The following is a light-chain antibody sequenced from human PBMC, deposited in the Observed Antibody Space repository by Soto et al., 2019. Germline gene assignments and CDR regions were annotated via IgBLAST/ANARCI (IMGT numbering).Light chain of an antibody. J-gene: IGKJ4*01. CDR2: GAF. Sequence: EIVMTQSPATLSVSPGETVTLSCRASQSVSYNLAWYQQKPGQGPRLLIYGAFTRATGIPARFSGSGSGTESTLTISSLQSEDFAVDNCQQYKNWPPLTFGGGTKVEIK. CDR3: QQYKNWPPLT. V-gene: IGKV3-15*01. CDR1: QSVSYN.